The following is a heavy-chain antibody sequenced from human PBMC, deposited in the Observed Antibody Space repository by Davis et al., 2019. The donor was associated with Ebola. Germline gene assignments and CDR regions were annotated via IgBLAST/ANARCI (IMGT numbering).Heavy chain of an antibody. V-gene: IGHV3-23*01. CDR3: AKVAVIAARREVDY. CDR1: GFIFSSYS. J-gene: IGHJ4*02. Sequence: GESLKISCAASGFIFSSYSMNWVRQAPGKGLEWVSAISGSGGSTYYADSVKGRFTISRDNSKNTLYLQMNSLRAEDTAVYYCAKVAVIAARREVDYWGQGTLVTVSS. CDR2: ISGSGGST. D-gene: IGHD6-6*01.